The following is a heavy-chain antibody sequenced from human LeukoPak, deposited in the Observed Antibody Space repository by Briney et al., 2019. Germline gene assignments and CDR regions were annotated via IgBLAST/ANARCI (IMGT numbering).Heavy chain of an antibody. CDR1: GGSISSYY. Sequence: SETLSLTCTVSGGSISSYYWSWIRQPAGKGLEWIGRIYTSGSTNYNPSLKSRVTMSVDTSKNQFSLKLSSVTAADTAVYYCARSPNWFGESGYFDYWGQGTLVTVSS. D-gene: IGHD3-10*01. CDR2: IYTSGST. J-gene: IGHJ4*02. CDR3: ARSPNWFGESGYFDY. V-gene: IGHV4-4*07.